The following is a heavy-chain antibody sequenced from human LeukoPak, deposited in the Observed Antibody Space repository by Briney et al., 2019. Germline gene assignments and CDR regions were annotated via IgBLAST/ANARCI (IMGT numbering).Heavy chain of an antibody. CDR2: IYYSGST. J-gene: IGHJ6*02. V-gene: IGHV4-59*01. Sequence: SETLSLTCTVSGGSISSYYWSWIRQPPGKGPEWIGYIYYSGSTNYNPSLKSRVTISVDTSKNQFSLKLSSVTAADTAVYYCARGHGYNFGYYYYGMDVWGQGTTVTVSS. D-gene: IGHD5-24*01. CDR1: GGSISSYY. CDR3: ARGHGYNFGYYYYGMDV.